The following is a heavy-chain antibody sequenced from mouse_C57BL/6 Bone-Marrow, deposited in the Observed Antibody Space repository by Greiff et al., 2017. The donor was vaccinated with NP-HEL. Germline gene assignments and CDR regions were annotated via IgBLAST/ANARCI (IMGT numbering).Heavy chain of an antibody. J-gene: IGHJ3*01. CDR3: ARRALYYCSMAY. V-gene: IGHV1-63*01. Sequence: QVHVKQSGAELVRPGTSVKMSCKASGYTFTNYWIGWAKQRPGHGLEWIGDIYPGGGYTNYNEKFKGKATLTADKSSSTAYMQFSSLTSEDSAIYYCARRALYYCSMAYWGQGTLVTVSA. D-gene: IGHD1-1*01. CDR2: IYPGGGYT. CDR1: GYTFTNYW.